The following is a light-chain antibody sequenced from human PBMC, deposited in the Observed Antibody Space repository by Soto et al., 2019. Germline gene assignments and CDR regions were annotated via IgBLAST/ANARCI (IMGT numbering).Light chain of an antibody. V-gene: IGKV1-33*01. J-gene: IGKJ4*01. CDR1: QDXXXY. Sequence: DXQMTQXPPSLSASVGDRVTITCQXXQDXXXYLNWYKQRPGKAPEILIYDASRLKRGVPSRFSGGGSGTHFTFTITGLXXEDXXTXXXXXYXTLLTFGGGT. CDR3: XXYXTLLT. CDR2: DAS.